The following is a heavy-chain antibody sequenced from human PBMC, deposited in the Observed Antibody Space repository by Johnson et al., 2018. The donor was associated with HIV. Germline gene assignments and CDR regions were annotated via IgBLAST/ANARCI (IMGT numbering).Heavy chain of an antibody. J-gene: IGHJ3*02. V-gene: IGHV3-30*04. CDR2: IYENENII. CDR3: ATEVDAFDM. Sequence: QVQLVESGGGVVQPGRSLRLSCAASGFTFSSYAMHWVRQAPGKGLEWVSGIYENENIINYADSVKGRFTISRDNAKNTLYLQMNSLRAEDTAVYYCATEVDAFDMWGQGTLVTVSS. CDR1: GFTFSSYA.